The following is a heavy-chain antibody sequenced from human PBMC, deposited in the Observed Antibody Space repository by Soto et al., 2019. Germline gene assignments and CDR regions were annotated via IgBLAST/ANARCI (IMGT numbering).Heavy chain of an antibody. CDR1: GYTFTGYY. V-gene: IGHV1-2*04. CDR3: ARDPTGTPVGGMDV. J-gene: IGHJ6*02. CDR2: INPNSGGT. Sequence: QVQLVQSGAEVKKPGASVKVSCKASGYTFTGYYMHWVRQAPGQGLEWMGWINPNSGGTNYAQKFKGWITMTRDTSISTAYMELSRLRSDDTAVYYCARDPTGTPVGGMDVWGQGTTVTVSS. D-gene: IGHD1-1*01.